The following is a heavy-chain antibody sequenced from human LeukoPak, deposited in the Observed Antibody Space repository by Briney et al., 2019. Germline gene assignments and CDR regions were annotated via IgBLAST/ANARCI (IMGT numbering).Heavy chain of an antibody. V-gene: IGHV1-69*02. J-gene: IGHJ6*02. CDR2: IIPILGIA. CDR3: ARDGVVRPPDCSSTSCPYNYYYYGMDV. Sequence: SVKVSCKASGGTFSSYTISWVRQAPGQGLEWMGRIIPILGIANYAQRFQGRVTITADKSTSTAYMELSSLRSEDTAVYYCARDGVVRPPDCSSTSCPYNYYYYGMDVWGQGTTVTVSS. CDR1: GGTFSSYT. D-gene: IGHD2-2*01.